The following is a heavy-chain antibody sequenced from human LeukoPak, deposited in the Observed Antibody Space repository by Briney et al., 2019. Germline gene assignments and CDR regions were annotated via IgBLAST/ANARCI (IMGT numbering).Heavy chain of an antibody. CDR2: IYYSGST. D-gene: IGHD3-22*01. Sequence: SQTLSLTCTVSGGSISSGDYYWGWIRQPPGKGLEWIGYIYYSGSTYYNPSLKSRVTISVDTSKNQFSLKLSSVTAADTAVYYCAREYYYDSSGYFLWGQGTLVTVSS. V-gene: IGHV4-30-4*08. J-gene: IGHJ4*02. CDR1: GGSISSGDYY. CDR3: AREYYYDSSGYFL.